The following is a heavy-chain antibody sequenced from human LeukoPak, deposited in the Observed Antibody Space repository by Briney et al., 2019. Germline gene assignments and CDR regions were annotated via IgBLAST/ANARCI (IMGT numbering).Heavy chain of an antibody. CDR3: ARDPDYDSSGYSPPFNY. Sequence: PSETLSLTCTVSGGSISSSSYYWGWLRQPPGTGLEWIGSIYHSGSTYYNPSLKSRVTISVDTSKNQFSLKLSSVTAADTAVYYCARDPDYDSSGYSPPFNYWGQGTLVTVSS. CDR2: IYHSGST. D-gene: IGHD3-22*01. J-gene: IGHJ4*02. CDR1: GGSISSSSYY. V-gene: IGHV4-39*07.